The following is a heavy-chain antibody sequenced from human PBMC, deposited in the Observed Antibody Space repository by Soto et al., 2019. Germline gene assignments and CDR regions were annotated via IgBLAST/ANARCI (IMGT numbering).Heavy chain of an antibody. J-gene: IGHJ3*02. CDR1: GFTFSSYA. CDR3: AATLYSGGWYRAFDI. D-gene: IGHD6-19*01. CDR2: ISGSGGST. Sequence: GGSLRLSCAASGFTFSSYAMSWVRQAPGKGLEWVSAISGSGGSTYYADSVKGRFTISRDNSKNTLYLQMNSLRAEDTAVYYCAATLYSGGWYRAFDIWGQGTMVTVSS. V-gene: IGHV3-23*01.